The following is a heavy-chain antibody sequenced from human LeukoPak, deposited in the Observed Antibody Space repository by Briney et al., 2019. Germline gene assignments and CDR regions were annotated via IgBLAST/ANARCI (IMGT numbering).Heavy chain of an antibody. Sequence: QPGRSLRLSCPASGFFLSDYGMHCVRQAPGKGLEWDAFVRHDGSNEHYADSLKGRFTISRDKSKKTLYLQMRSLRAEDTAVYSCPSESGGGYHSEGPKLWGLGTLVTVSA. CDR1: GFFLSDYG. J-gene: IGHJ4*02. V-gene: IGHV3-33*01. CDR3: PSESGGGYHSEGPKL. CDR2: VRHDGSNE. D-gene: IGHD2-21*02.